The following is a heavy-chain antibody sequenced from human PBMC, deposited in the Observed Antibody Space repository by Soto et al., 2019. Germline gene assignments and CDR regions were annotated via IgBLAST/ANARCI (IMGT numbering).Heavy chain of an antibody. Sequence: QVQLVESGGGVVQPGRSLRLSCAASGFTFSSYGMHWVRQAPGKGLEWVAVISYDGSNKYYADSVKGRFTISRDNSKNTLYLQMNSLRAEDTAVYYCAKDSGYVWGSYRYQALGYWGQGTLVTGSS. V-gene: IGHV3-30*18. J-gene: IGHJ4*02. D-gene: IGHD3-16*02. CDR3: AKDSGYVWGSYRYQALGY. CDR2: ISYDGSNK. CDR1: GFTFSSYG.